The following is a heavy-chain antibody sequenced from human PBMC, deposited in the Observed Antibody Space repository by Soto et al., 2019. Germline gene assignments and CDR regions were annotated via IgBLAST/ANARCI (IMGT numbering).Heavy chain of an antibody. V-gene: IGHV4-31*11. J-gene: IGHJ5*02. CDR1: GGSISSGAYY. CDR3: ARYYFDSSGYSNWFDP. Sequence: SETLSLTCAVSGGSISSGAYYWTWIRQHPGKGLEWIAYIHYSGRTYYNPSLKSRVTISVDTSNNQFSLKLSSVTAADTAVYYCARYYFDSSGYSNWFDPWGQGTLVTVSS. D-gene: IGHD3-22*01. CDR2: IHYSGRT.